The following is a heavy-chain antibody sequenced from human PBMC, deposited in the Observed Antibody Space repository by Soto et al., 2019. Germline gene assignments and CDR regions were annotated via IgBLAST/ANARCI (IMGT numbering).Heavy chain of an antibody. CDR2: ISSSSRTT. Sequence: VASGGGLVQPGGSLRLSCGASGFIFSSYTMNWVRLAPGKGPEWVSSISSSSRTTYYTDSVKGRFTISRDNAKNSLYLQMNSLRAEDTAVYFCARGSGLTYWGQGTLVTVSS. CDR3: ARGSGLTY. CDR1: GFIFSSYT. J-gene: IGHJ4*02. V-gene: IGHV3-48*01. D-gene: IGHD2-21*01.